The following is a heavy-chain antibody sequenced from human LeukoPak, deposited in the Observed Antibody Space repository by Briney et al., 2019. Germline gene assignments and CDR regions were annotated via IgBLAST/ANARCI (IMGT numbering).Heavy chain of an antibody. J-gene: IGHJ3*02. D-gene: IGHD3-16*01. Sequence: MASQTLSLTCTVSGGSISSGGYYWSWICQHPGKGLEWIGYIYYSGSTYYNSSLKSRVTISVDTSKNQFSLKLNSVTAADTAVYYCARERGDRSAFDIWGQGTMVTVSS. CDR1: GGSISSGGYY. CDR2: IYYSGST. V-gene: IGHV4-31*03. CDR3: ARERGDRSAFDI.